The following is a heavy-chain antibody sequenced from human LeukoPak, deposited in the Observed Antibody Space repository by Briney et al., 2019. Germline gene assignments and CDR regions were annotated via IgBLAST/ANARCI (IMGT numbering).Heavy chain of an antibody. CDR3: ARESSVTMFDY. Sequence: PGGSLRLSCAASEFTFSTYWMNWVRQAPGKGLVWVSRIDSDGSSTSYADSVKGRFTISRDNAKNTLYLQMNSLRAEEDTAVYFFARESSVTMFDYWGQGTLVTVSS. CDR1: EFTFSTYW. V-gene: IGHV3-74*01. CDR2: IDSDGSST. D-gene: IGHD4/OR15-4a*01. J-gene: IGHJ4*02.